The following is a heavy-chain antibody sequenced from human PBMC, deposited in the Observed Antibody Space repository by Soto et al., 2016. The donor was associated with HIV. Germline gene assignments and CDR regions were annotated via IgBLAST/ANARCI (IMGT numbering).Heavy chain of an antibody. CDR1: GFTVSSNY. V-gene: IGHV3-53*02. CDR2: IYSGGST. CDR3: ARGVGDSSGYIDDY. D-gene: IGHD3-22*01. J-gene: IGHJ4*02. Sequence: EVQLVETGGGLIQPGGSLRLSCAASGFTVSSNYMSWVRQAPGKGLEWVSVIYSGGSTYYADSVKGRFTISRDNSKNTLYLQMNSLRAEDTAVYHCARGVGDSSGYIDDYWGQGTLVTVSS.